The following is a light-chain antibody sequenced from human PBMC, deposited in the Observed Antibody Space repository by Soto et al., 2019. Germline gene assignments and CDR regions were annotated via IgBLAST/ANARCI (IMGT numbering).Light chain of an antibody. CDR1: QGIGVY. V-gene: IGKV1-27*01. CDR3: QKYNGAPLT. J-gene: IGKJ4*01. CDR2: AAS. Sequence: DIQMTQSPSSLSASLGDRVTITCRASQGIGVYLAWFQQKPGKVPRLLIYAASALQSGVPSRFSGGGSGTDFTLTINSLQPEDVATYYCQKYNGAPLTFGGGTKVEIK.